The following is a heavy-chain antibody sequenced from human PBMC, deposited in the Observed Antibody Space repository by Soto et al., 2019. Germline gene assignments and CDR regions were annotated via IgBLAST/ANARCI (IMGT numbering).Heavy chain of an antibody. D-gene: IGHD2-21*01. J-gene: IGHJ4*02. CDR1: GYTFTNYA. Sequence: ASVKVSCKASGYTFTNYAIHWVRQAPGQSLEWMGRINAGDGNTRYPQNSQGRVTISRDTSARTAYMELSNLRSEDTAVFYCARFSGDGRGNNFDNWAREPWSPSPQ. CDR2: INAGDGNT. CDR3: ARFSGDGRGNNFDN. V-gene: IGHV1-3*01.